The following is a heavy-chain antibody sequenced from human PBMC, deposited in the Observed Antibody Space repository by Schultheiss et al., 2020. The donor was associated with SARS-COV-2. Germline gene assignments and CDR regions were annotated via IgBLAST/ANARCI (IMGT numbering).Heavy chain of an antibody. Sequence: SETLSLTCTVSGGSISSYYWSWIRQPPGKGLEWIGYIYYSGSTYYNPSLKSRVTISVDTSKNQFSLKLSSVTAADTAVYYCASAEGAARLYYYYYGMDVWGQGTTVTVSS. D-gene: IGHD6-6*01. CDR3: ASAEGAARLYYYYYGMDV. V-gene: IGHV4-59*12. CDR2: IYYSGST. J-gene: IGHJ6*02. CDR1: GGSISSYY.